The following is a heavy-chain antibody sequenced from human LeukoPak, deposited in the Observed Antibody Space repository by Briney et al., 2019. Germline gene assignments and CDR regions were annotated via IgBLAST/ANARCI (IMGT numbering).Heavy chain of an antibody. CDR3: ARDPYSSTWSYRMDV. CDR2: IKQDGSEE. V-gene: IGHV3-7*05. Sequence: PGGSLRLSCAASGFTFSSYWMSWVRQAPGKGLEWVANIKQDGSEEVYVDSVKGRFTISRDNAKNSLFLQMNTLRAEDTAVYYCARDPYSSTWSYRMDVWGQGTTVT. J-gene: IGHJ6*02. D-gene: IGHD6-6*01. CDR1: GFTFSSYW.